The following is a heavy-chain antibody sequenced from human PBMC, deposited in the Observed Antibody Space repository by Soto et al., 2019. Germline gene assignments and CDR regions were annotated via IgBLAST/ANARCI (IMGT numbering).Heavy chain of an antibody. V-gene: IGHV4-34*01. D-gene: IGHD3-10*01. CDR3: ARGLILWFGQLSRRGGYYYYMDV. CDR2: INDSGNI. J-gene: IGHJ6*03. Sequence: QVQLQQWGAGLLKPSETLSLTCAVYGGSFSGYQWSWIRQTPGKGLEWNGEINDSGNINYNPSLKSRVTIFLDTLKKQISLKLSSVTAADTAVYYCARGLILWFGQLSRRGGYYYYMDVWGKGTTVIVSS. CDR1: GGSFSGYQ.